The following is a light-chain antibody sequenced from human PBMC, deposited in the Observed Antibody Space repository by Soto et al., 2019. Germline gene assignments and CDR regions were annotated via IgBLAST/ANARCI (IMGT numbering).Light chain of an antibody. Sequence: QSVLTQPPSVSGAPGQWVTISCIGATSDVHWYQHLPGTAPKLLIYGNNNRPSGVPDRFSGSKSGTSASLAITGLQAEDEADYYCQSFDSSLSALYVFGTGTKLTVL. CDR3: QSFDSSLSALYV. CDR1: GATSD. V-gene: IGLV1-40*01. J-gene: IGLJ1*01. CDR2: GNN.